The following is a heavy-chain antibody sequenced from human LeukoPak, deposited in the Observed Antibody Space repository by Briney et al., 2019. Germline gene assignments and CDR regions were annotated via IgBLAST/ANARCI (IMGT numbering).Heavy chain of an antibody. Sequence: ESGPTLVNPTQTLTLTCTFSGFSLSTSGMCVSWIRQPPGKALEWLARIVWDDDKYYSTSLKTRLTISKDTSKNQVVLTMTNMDPVDTATYYCARMGYYDSSGYQAPFDYWGQGTLVTVSS. CDR2: IVWDDDK. CDR1: GFSLSTSGMC. D-gene: IGHD3-22*01. CDR3: ARMGYYDSSGYQAPFDY. J-gene: IGHJ4*02. V-gene: IGHV2-70*11.